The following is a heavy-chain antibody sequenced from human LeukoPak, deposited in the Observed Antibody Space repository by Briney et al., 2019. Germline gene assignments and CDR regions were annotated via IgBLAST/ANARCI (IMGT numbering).Heavy chain of an antibody. CDR3: ARDLEGYHYGSGNYPQ. V-gene: IGHV1-2*02. CDR1: GGTFTSYG. CDR2: INPNSGGT. J-gene: IGHJ4*02. D-gene: IGHD3-10*01. Sequence: GASVKVSCKASGGTFTSYGISWVRQAPGQGLEWMGFINPNSGGTNYAQKFQGRVTMTRDTSISTAYMELSSLTSDDTAVYYCARDLEGYHYGSGNYPQWGQGTLITVSS.